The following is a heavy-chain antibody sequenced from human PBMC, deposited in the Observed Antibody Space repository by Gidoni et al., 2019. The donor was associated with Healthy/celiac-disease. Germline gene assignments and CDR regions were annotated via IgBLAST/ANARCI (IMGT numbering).Heavy chain of an antibody. CDR3: ARGGRWLQLVVWFDP. CDR2: INPNSGGT. D-gene: IGHD5-12*01. V-gene: IGHV1-2*02. J-gene: IGHJ5*02. Sequence: QVPLVQSGAAVKTPGASVKSYCKAYESPFTGYYMHWVRQAPGQGLEWIGWINPNSGGTNYAQKVQSRVTMTRDTSISTAYMELSRLRSDDTAVYYCARGGRWLQLVVWFDPWGQGTLVTVSS. CDR1: ESPFTGYY.